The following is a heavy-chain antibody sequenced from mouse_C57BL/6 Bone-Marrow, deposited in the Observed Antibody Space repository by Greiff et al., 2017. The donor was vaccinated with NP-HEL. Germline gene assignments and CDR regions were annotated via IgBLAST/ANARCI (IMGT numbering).Heavy chain of an antibody. CDR3: ARGGDSSGYVRGY. J-gene: IGHJ4*01. D-gene: IGHD3-2*02. CDR2: IDPSDSYT. Sequence: QVQLQQPGAELVRPGTSVKLSCKASGYTFTSYWMHWVKQRPGQGLEWIGVIDPSDSYTNYNQKFKGKATLTVDTSSSTAYMQLSSLTSEDSAVYYCARGGDSSGYVRGYWGQGTSVTVSS. CDR1: GYTFTSYW. V-gene: IGHV1-59*01.